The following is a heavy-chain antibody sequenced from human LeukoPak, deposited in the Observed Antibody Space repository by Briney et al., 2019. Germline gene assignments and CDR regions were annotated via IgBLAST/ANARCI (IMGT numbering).Heavy chain of an antibody. Sequence: GGSLRLSCAASGFTFSSYWMSWVRQAPGKGLEWVANIKQDGSEKYYVDSVKGRFTISRDNAKNSLYLQMNSLRAEDTAVYYCARTLYDFWSGCYGGTLFDYWGQGTLVTVSS. CDR3: ARTLYDFWSGCYGGTLFDY. CDR2: IKQDGSEK. V-gene: IGHV3-7*01. D-gene: IGHD3-3*01. J-gene: IGHJ4*02. CDR1: GFTFSSYW.